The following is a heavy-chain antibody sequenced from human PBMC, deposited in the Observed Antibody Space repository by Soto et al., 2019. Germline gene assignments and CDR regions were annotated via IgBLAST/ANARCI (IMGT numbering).Heavy chain of an antibody. V-gene: IGHV4-34*01. D-gene: IGHD5-12*01. CDR1: GGSLSGYH. Sequence: QVQLQQWGGGLLKPSETLSLNCAVTGGSLSGYHWSWIRQPPGKGLEWIGEVKDGGHTNYSPSLRGRVTISSDTANTQFSLRLNSVTAADTGAYYCARGQEGVVATHWDQGSLVTVSS. CDR3: ARGQEGVVATH. CDR2: VKDGGHT. J-gene: IGHJ4*02.